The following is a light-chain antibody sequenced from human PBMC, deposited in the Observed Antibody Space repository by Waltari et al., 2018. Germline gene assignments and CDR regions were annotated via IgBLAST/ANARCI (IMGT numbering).Light chain of an antibody. J-gene: IGKJ4*01. CDR2: GAS. V-gene: IGKV3-20*01. CDR3: QQYGSSPHT. CDR1: QSVSSSY. Sequence: EIVLTQSPGTLSLSPGERATLSCRASQSVSSSYLAWYQQKPGQAPRLLIYGASNRATGIPDRFSGSVSGTDFTLTINRLEPEDFAVYYCQQYGSSPHTFGGGTKVEIK.